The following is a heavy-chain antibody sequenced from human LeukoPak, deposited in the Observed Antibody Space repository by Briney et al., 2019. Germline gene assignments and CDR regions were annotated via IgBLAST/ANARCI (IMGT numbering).Heavy chain of an antibody. J-gene: IGHJ4*02. CDR2: ISGSGGST. Sequence: GGSLRLSCAASGFTFSSYAMSWVRQAPGKGLEWVSAISGSGGSTYYADSAKGRFTISRDNSKNTLYLQMNSLRAEDTAVYYCAKKTGFGEWNFDYWGQGTLVTVSS. CDR3: AKKTGFGEWNFDY. V-gene: IGHV3-23*01. D-gene: IGHD3-10*01. CDR1: GFTFSSYA.